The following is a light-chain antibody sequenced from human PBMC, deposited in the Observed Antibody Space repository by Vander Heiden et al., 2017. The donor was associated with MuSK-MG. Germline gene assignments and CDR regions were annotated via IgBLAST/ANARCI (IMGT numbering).Light chain of an antibody. CDR2: AAS. V-gene: IGKV1-39*01. J-gene: IGKJ2*01. Sequence: DIHMTQSPSSLSASVGDRVTITCRASQSISSYLNWYQQKPGKAPKLLIYAASSLQSGVPSRFSGSGSGTDFTLTISSLQPEDFATYYCQQNDSTPPYTFGQGTKLEIK. CDR3: QQNDSTPPYT. CDR1: QSISSY.